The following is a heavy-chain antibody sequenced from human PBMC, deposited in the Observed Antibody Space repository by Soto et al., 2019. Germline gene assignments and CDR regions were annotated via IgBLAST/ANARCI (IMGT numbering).Heavy chain of an antibody. CDR1: GYICIDYG. CDR3: AREGYYSGSGNYSPPRYYGMDA. V-gene: IGHV1-18*01. D-gene: IGHD3-10*01. CDR2: ISDYNGNT. Sequence: ASLKVSCNASGYICIDYGITWVLQAPGQGLEWMGWISDYNGNTHYGKKFQGRVTMTTDTSTRTAYMELKSLRSDDTAVYFCAREGYYSGSGNYSPPRYYGMDAWGQGTTFTVSS. J-gene: IGHJ6*02.